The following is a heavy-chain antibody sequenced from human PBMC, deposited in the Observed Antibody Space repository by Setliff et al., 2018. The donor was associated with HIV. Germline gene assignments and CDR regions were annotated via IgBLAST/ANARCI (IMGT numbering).Heavy chain of an antibody. CDR2: ISGSGANT. D-gene: IGHD3-10*01. Sequence: PGGSLRLSCAASGFTFSSYTMSWVRQAPGKGLEWVSGISGSGANTYHADSVKGRFTISRDNSKNTLYLQMNSLRADDTAVYYCAPPPRGEPGFSYWGQGTLVTVSS. V-gene: IGHV3-23*01. CDR1: GFTFSSYT. CDR3: APPPRGEPGFSY. J-gene: IGHJ4*02.